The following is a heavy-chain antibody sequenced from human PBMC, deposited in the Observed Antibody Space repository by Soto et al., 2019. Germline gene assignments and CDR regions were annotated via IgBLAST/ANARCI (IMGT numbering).Heavy chain of an antibody. D-gene: IGHD4-17*01. Sequence: PSETLSLTCTVSGGSICSSSHYWGWIRQPPGKGLEWIGSIYYSGSTYYNPSLKSRVTISVDTSKNQFSLKLSSVNAADTAVYYCARATTGHNWFDPWGQGTLVTVSS. V-gene: IGHV4-39*07. CDR2: IYYSGST. J-gene: IGHJ5*02. CDR1: GGSICSSSHY. CDR3: ARATTGHNWFDP.